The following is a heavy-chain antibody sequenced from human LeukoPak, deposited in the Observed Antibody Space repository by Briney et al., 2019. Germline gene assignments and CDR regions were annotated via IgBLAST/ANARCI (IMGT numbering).Heavy chain of an antibody. J-gene: IGHJ4*02. CDR3: TTDRVHSNRWYYFDS. CDR1: GGSISSYY. V-gene: IGHV3-15*04. CDR2: IASTPDGGAT. Sequence: ETLSLTCTVSGGSISSYYWSWIRQPPGKGLEWVGRIASTPDGGATDYAASVKGRFSISRDDSKNTLYLQMRSLKTEDRGIYYCTTDRVHSNRWYYFDSWGQGSLVTVSS. D-gene: IGHD6-13*01.